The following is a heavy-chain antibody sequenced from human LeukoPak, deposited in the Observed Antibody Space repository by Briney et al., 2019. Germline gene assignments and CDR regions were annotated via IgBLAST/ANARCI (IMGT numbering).Heavy chain of an antibody. CDR1: GFTFSSYG. D-gene: IGHD5-12*01. CDR3: AKDRHSGYVPYYFDY. V-gene: IGHV3-30*18. Sequence: PGGSLRLSCAASGFTFSSYGMHWVRQAPGKGLEWVAVISYDGSNKYYADSVKGRFTISRDNSKNTLYLQMNSLRAEDTAVYYCAKDRHSGYVPYYFDYWGQGTLVTVSS. J-gene: IGHJ4*02. CDR2: ISYDGSNK.